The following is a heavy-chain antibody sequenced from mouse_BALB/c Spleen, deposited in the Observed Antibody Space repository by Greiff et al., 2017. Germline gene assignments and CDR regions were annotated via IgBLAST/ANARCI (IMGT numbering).Heavy chain of an antibody. CDR1: EYEFPSHD. V-gene: IGHV5-2*01. CDR2: INSDGGST. Sequence: EVKLVESGGGLVQPGETLKLSCESNEYEFPSHDMSWVRKTPEKRLELVAAINSDGGSTYYPDTMERRFIISRDNTKKTLYLQMSSLRSEDTALYYCANGNYGRYAMDYWGQGTSVTVSS. D-gene: IGHD2-1*01. CDR3: ANGNYGRYAMDY. J-gene: IGHJ4*01.